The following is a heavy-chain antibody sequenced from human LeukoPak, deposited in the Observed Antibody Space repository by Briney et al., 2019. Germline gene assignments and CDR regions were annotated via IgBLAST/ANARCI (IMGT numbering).Heavy chain of an antibody. CDR2: ISISGNKI. CDR3: ANELRPNDY. D-gene: IGHD4-17*01. CDR1: GLTLSNRA. J-gene: IGHJ4*02. Sequence: GGPLRLSCVVSGLTLSNRAMTWLRQAPGEGVEWVSSISISGNKILCADSVKGRFTISRDNSKNTLFLQMNSLQNEDTGVYFCANELRPNDYGGQGTLVTVS. V-gene: IGHV3-23*01.